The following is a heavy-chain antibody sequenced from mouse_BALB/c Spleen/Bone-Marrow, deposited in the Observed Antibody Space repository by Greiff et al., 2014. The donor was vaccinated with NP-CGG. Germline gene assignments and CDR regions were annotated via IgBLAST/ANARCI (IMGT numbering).Heavy chain of an antibody. V-gene: IGHV14-3*02. CDR2: IDPANGNT. J-gene: IGHJ4*01. D-gene: IGHD1-1*01. Sequence: VQLQQSGAELVKPGASVKLSCTASGFNIKDTYMHWVKQRPEQGLEWIGRIDPANGNTYYDPRFQGKATITADTSSNTAYLQLSSLTSEDTAVYYCARYGGRYYAMDYWGQGTSVTVSS. CDR1: GFNIKDTY. CDR3: ARYGGRYYAMDY.